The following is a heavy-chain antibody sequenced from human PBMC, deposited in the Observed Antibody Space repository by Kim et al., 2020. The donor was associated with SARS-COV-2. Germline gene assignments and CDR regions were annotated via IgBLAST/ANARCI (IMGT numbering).Heavy chain of an antibody. J-gene: IGHJ3*02. Sequence: SETLSLTCTVSGGSISSSSYYWGWIRQPPGKGLEWIGSIYYSGSTYYNPSLKSRVTISVDTSKNQFSLKLSSVTAADTAVYYCARSGIAVAAEVNTDAFDIWGQGTMVTVSS. D-gene: IGHD6-19*01. V-gene: IGHV4-39*01. CDR3: ARSGIAVAAEVNTDAFDI. CDR1: GGSISSSSYY. CDR2: IYYSGST.